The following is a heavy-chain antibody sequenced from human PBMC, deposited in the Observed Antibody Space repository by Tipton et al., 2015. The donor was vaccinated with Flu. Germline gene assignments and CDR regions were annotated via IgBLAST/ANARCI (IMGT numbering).Heavy chain of an antibody. V-gene: IGHV4-59*13. J-gene: IGHJ4*02. CDR1: GGSISGNS. Sequence: LRLSCTVTGGSISGNSWIRQSPGKGLEWLAYVSDSGSVRYNPPHTSRASIVADTPSGRFTLRLASVTEADTAVYYCAAEASGGSYFAYWGQGILVTVSS. D-gene: IGHD2-15*01. CDR2: VSDSGSV. CDR3: AAEASGGSYFAY.